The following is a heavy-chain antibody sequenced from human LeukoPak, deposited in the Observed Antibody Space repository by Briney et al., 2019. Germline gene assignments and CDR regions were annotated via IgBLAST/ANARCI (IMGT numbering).Heavy chain of an antibody. CDR2: IIPIFGTA. CDR3: AREGGLEPYCSSTSCYATHDAFDI. CDR1: GGTFSSYA. D-gene: IGHD2-2*01. V-gene: IGHV1-69*13. Sequence: SVALSCKASGGTFSSYAISWVRQAPGQGLEWMGGIIPIFGTANYAQKFQGRVTIPGDDSTSTAYMELSSLRSEETAVYYCAREGGLEPYCSSTSCYATHDAFDIWGQGTMVTVSS. J-gene: IGHJ3*02.